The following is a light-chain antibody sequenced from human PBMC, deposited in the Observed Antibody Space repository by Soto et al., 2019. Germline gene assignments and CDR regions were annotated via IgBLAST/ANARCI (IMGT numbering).Light chain of an antibody. Sequence: DIQLTQSPSFLSASVGDRVTITCRASQAINSYLAWYQQKPGKAPNLLIYAASTVQSAVPSRFSGGGSGTEFPLTISSLQPEDGATYCCQKRAIPPRTFGQGTRV. J-gene: IGKJ1*01. CDR3: QKRAIPPRT. CDR2: AAS. CDR1: QAINSY. V-gene: IGKV1-9*01.